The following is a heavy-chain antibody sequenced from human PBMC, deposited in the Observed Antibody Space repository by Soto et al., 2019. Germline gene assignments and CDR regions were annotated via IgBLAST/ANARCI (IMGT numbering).Heavy chain of an antibody. CDR3: ARESVLPERITIFGLVITPGRYYYYYGMDV. V-gene: IGHV1-69*13. J-gene: IGHJ6*02. Sequence: ASVKVSCKASGGTFSSYAISWVRQAPGQGLEWMGGIIPIFGTANYAQKFQGRVTITADESTSTAYMELSSLRPEDTAVYYCARESVLPERITIFGLVITPGRYYYYYGMDVWGQGTTVTVSS. CDR1: GGTFSSYA. D-gene: IGHD3-3*01. CDR2: IIPIFGTA.